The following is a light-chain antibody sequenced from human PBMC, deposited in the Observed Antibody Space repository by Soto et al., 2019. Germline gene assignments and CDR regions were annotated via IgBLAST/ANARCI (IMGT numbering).Light chain of an antibody. J-gene: IGKJ2*01. CDR1: QSVSSN. V-gene: IGKV3-15*01. CDR2: GAS. CDR3: QQYNNWPMYT. Sequence: EIVITQSPATLSVSPGERATLSCRASQSVSSNLAWYQQKPGQAPRLLIYGASTRATGIPARFSGSGSGTEFTLTISSLXSEDFAVYYRQQYNNWPMYTFGQGTKVDIK.